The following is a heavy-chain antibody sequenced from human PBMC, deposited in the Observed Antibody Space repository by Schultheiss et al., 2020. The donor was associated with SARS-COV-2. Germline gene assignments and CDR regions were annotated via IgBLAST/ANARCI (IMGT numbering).Heavy chain of an antibody. D-gene: IGHD5-18*01. CDR2: ISWDGGST. CDR1: GFTFDDFT. V-gene: IGHV3-43*01. CDR3: ARGSLDTAMVSYYYYMDV. Sequence: GGSLRLSCAASGFTFDDFTMHWVRQAPGKGLEWVSLISWDGGSTYYVDSVKGRFTISRDNSKNTLYLQMNSLRAEDTAVYYCARGSLDTAMVSYYYYMDVWGKGTTVTVSS. J-gene: IGHJ6*03.